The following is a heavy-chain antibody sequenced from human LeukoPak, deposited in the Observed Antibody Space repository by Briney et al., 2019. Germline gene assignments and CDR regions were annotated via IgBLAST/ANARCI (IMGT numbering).Heavy chain of an antibody. J-gene: IGHJ4*02. Sequence: ASVKDSCKASGYTFTGYYMHWVRQAPGQGLEWMGWINPNSGGTNYAQKFQGRVTMTRDTSIGTAYMELSRLRSDDTAVYYCARVSPLIAVAGDFDYWGQGTLVTVSS. V-gene: IGHV1-2*02. D-gene: IGHD6-19*01. CDR1: GYTFTGYY. CDR3: ARVSPLIAVAGDFDY. CDR2: INPNSGGT.